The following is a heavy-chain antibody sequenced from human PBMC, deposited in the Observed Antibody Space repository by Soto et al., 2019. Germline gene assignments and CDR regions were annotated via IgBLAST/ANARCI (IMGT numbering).Heavy chain of an antibody. D-gene: IGHD4-4*01. J-gene: IGHJ6*02. CDR2: MYYSGSP. Sequence: SETLSLTCSVSGGSINSQYWSWIRQPPGQGLEWIAYMYYSGSPNYNPPLKSRITISVDTSGNQFSLKLSSATAADTAVYFCARTYCTTTACQAHGIDVWGQGTTVTVSS. CDR3: ARTYCTTTACQAHGIDV. V-gene: IGHV4-59*11. CDR1: GGSINSQY.